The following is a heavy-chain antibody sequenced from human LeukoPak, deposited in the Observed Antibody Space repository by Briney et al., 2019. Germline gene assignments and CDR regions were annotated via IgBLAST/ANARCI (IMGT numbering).Heavy chain of an antibody. CDR1: GFTFSNYW. CDR3: LRELVVGPAEYFQS. CDR2: INKDGSER. J-gene: IGHJ1*01. D-gene: IGHD2-15*01. Sequence: GGSLRLSCVASGFTFSNYWMAWIRHAPGRGLEWVANINKDGSERYYLDSVRGRFTISRDNAKNSLYLQMNSLGAEDTAVYYCLRELVVGPAEYFQSWGQGTLVTVSS. V-gene: IGHV3-7*01.